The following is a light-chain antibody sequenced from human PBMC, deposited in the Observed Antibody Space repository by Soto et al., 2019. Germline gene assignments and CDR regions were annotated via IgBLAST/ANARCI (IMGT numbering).Light chain of an antibody. CDR1: SSDVGGYNY. V-gene: IGLV2-8*01. CDR2: EVS. CDR3: SSYSGSSNWV. J-gene: IGLJ3*02. Sequence: QSALTQPPSASGSPGQSVAISCTGTSSDVGGYNYVSWYQHHPGKAPKLMIYEVSRRPSGVSDRFSGSKSGNTASLTVSGLQAEDEADYYCSSYSGSSNWVFGGGTKLPS.